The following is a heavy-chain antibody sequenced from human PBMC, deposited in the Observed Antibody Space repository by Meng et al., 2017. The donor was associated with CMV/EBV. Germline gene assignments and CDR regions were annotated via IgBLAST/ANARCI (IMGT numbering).Heavy chain of an antibody. CDR1: GGSISSYY. CDR2: IYYSGST. Sequence: SETLSLTCTVSGGSISSYYWSWIRQPPGKGLEWIGYIYYSGSTNYNPSLKSRVTISVDTSKNQFSLKLSSVTAADTAVYYCARVFTFHYGGNSGWFDPWGQGTLVTVSS. V-gene: IGHV4-59*01. J-gene: IGHJ5*02. CDR3: ARVFTFHYGGNSGWFDP. D-gene: IGHD4-23*01.